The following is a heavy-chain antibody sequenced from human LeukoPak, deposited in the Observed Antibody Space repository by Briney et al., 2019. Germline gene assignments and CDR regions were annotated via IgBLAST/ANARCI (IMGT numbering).Heavy chain of an antibody. CDR3: ARDFGGDRDY. V-gene: IGHV4-30-2*01. Sequence: SQTLSLTCTVSGGSISSGGYYWSWIRQPPGKGLEWIGYIYHSGSTYYNPSLKSRVTISVDRSKNQFSLKLSSVTAADTAVYYCARDFGGDRDYWGQGTLVTVSS. D-gene: IGHD3-10*01. J-gene: IGHJ4*02. CDR2: IYHSGST. CDR1: GGSISSGGYY.